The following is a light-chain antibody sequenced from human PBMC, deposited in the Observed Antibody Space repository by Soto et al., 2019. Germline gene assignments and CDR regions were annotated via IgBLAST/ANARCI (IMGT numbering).Light chain of an antibody. CDR3: SSYTSSRTYV. Sequence: QLVLTQPASVSGSPGQSITISCTGTSSDVGYYNYVSWYQQHPGKAPKVMIYEVSNRPSGVSNRFSGSKSGNTASLTISGLQAEDEADYYCSSYTSSRTYVFGTGTKLTVL. J-gene: IGLJ1*01. CDR2: EVS. V-gene: IGLV2-14*01. CDR1: SSDVGYYNY.